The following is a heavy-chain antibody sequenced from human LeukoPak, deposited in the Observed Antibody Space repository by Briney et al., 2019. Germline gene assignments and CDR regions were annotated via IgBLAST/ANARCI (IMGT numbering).Heavy chain of an antibody. V-gene: IGHV1-18*01. CDR3: AIRLRALYYYDSSGYFDY. J-gene: IGHJ4*02. CDR2: ISPYNGNT. D-gene: IGHD3-22*01. Sequence: GASVKVSCKASGYTFTTYDITWVRQAPGQGLEWMGWISPYNGNTNYAQKLQGRVTMTTDTSTSTAYMELRSLRSDDTAVYYCAIRLRALYYYDSSGYFDYWGQGTLVTVSS. CDR1: GYTFTTYD.